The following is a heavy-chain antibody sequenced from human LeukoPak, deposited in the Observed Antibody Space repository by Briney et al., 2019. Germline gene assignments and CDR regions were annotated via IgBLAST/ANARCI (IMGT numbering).Heavy chain of an antibody. CDR2: IYTSGST. V-gene: IGHV4-61*02. CDR1: GDSISSGTYY. Sequence: PSETLSLTCTVSGDSISSGTYYWSWIRQPAGKGLEWIGRIYTSGSTDSNPSLKSRVSISVDTSNNQFSLKLTSVTAADTAVYYCARGVNDFGWGSYPNYFDYWGQGTLVTVSS. J-gene: IGHJ4*02. D-gene: IGHD3-16*01. CDR3: ARGVNDFGWGSYPNYFDY.